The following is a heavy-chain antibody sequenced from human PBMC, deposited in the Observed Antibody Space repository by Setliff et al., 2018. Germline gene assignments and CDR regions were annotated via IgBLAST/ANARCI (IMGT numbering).Heavy chain of an antibody. J-gene: IGHJ4*02. V-gene: IGHV5-51*01. Sequence: PGESLKISCKASGYSFPSYWIGWVRQVPGKGLEWMGIIYPGDPHTRYSPSFQGQVTISADKSILTAFLQWTYLKASDSAMYYCARLGRNNSAPPGDYWGQGTLVTVSS. CDR2: IYPGDPHT. CDR3: ARLGRNNSAPPGDY. D-gene: IGHD6-25*01. CDR1: GYSFPSYW.